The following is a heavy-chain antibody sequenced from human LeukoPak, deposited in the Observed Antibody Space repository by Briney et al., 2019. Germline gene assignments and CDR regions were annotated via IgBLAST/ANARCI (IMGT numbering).Heavy chain of an antibody. V-gene: IGHV4-4*07. CDR3: ARQGGSSGWYYFDY. CDR2: IYTSGNT. Sequence: KPSETLSLTCTVSGGSISSYYWSWIRQPAGKGLEWIGRIYTSGNTNYNPSLKSRVTISLDTSKNQFSLKLSSVTAADTAVYYCARQGGSSGWYYFDYWGQGTLVTVSS. J-gene: IGHJ4*02. D-gene: IGHD6-19*01. CDR1: GGSISSYY.